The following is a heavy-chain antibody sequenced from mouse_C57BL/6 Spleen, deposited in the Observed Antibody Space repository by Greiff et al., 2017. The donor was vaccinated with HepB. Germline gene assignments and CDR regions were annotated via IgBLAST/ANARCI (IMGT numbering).Heavy chain of an antibody. CDR2: IYPGDGDT. V-gene: IGHV1-82*01. CDR3: ATNWDWGYFDY. Sequence: VQLQQSGPELVKPGASVKISCKASGYAFSSSWMNWVKQRPGKGLEWIGRIYPGDGDTNYNGKFKGKATLTADKSSSTAYMQLSSLTSEDSAVYFCATNWDWGYFDYWGQGTTLTVSS. D-gene: IGHD4-1*01. CDR1: GYAFSSSW. J-gene: IGHJ2*01.